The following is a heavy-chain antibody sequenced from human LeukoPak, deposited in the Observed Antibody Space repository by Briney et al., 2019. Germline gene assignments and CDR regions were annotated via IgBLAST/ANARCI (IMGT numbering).Heavy chain of an antibody. V-gene: IGHV3-30*04. CDR2: ISYDGSNK. D-gene: IGHD3-22*01. J-gene: IGHJ6*02. Sequence: GRSLRLSCAASGFTFSSYAMHWVRQAPGKGLEWVAVISYDGSNKYYADSVKGRFTISRDNSKNTLYLQMNSLRGEDTAVYYCARDKERITMIVVSYYYYGMDVWGQGTTVTVSS. CDR1: GFTFSSYA. CDR3: ARDKERITMIVVSYYYYGMDV.